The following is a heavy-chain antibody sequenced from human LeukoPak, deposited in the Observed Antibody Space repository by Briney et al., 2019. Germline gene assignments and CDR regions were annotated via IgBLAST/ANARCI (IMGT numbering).Heavy chain of an antibody. J-gene: IGHJ5*02. V-gene: IGHV1-18*01. CDR3: ARGGLVQIWRVTGNWFDP. D-gene: IGHD3-3*01. Sequence: ASVKVSCKASGYTFTSYGISWVRQAPGQGLEWMGWISAYNGNTNYAQKLQGRVTMTTDTSTSTAYMELRSLRSDDTAVYYCARGGLVQIWRVTGNWFDPWGQGTLVTVSS. CDR2: ISAYNGNT. CDR1: GYTFTSYG.